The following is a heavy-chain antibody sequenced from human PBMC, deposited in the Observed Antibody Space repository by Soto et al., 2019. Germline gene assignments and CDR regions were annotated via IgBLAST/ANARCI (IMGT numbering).Heavy chain of an antibody. J-gene: IGHJ6*02. V-gene: IGHV1-8*01. CDR2: MDPNSGST. CDR3: ARERKFDFWRKGLDV. CDR1: GYTCTTYD. Sequence: GASVKVSCKASGYTCTTYDSNGVRQAPGQGLEWLGWMDPNSGSTCYAQNFQGRVTMTRNIPRNTAHMELSSLQSEETAVYYCARERKFDFWRKGLDVWGQGTTVTVSS. D-gene: IGHD3-3*01.